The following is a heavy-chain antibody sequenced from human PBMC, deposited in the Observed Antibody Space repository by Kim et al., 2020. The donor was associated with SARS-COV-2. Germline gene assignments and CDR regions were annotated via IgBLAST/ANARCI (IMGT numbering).Heavy chain of an antibody. CDR1: GYKFTSYG. D-gene: IGHD4-17*01. Sequence: ASVKVSCKASGYKFTSYGITWVRQAPGQGLEWMGLISAYNGNTNYAQKLPGRVTMTTDTSTSTAYMELRSLRSDDKAVYYCARVSLGDYGGYVDAFDIWGQGTMVTVSS. J-gene: IGHJ3*02. CDR2: ISAYNGNT. CDR3: ARVSLGDYGGYVDAFDI. V-gene: IGHV1-18*01.